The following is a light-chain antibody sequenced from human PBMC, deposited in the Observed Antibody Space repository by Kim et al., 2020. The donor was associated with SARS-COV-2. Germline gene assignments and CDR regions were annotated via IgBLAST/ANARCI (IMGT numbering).Light chain of an antibody. CDR1: HSDVGGFDY. J-gene: IGLJ1*01. CDR3: CSYTRTNTYV. Sequence: QSVLTQPASVSGSPGQSVTISCTGTHSDVGGFDYVSWYQQHPGKVPKLVIYDVTARPSGVSVRFSGSKSGNTASLTISSLQAEDEADYYCCSYTRTNTYVFGSGTKVTVL. CDR2: DVT. V-gene: IGLV2-14*03.